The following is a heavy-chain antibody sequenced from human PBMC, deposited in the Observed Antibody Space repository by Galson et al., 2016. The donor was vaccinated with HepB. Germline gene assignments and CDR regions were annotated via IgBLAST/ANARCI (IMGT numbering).Heavy chain of an antibody. J-gene: IGHJ6*04. Sequence: SLRLSCAASGFTFSIHDMHWVRQAPGKGLEWVSAIETAGDTYYPDSVKGRFTISREYAKNSLYLQMNSLRAGDTAVYYCARGKSLLTMPWNYGLDVWGKGTTVGVSS. D-gene: IGHD4/OR15-4a*01. CDR2: IETAGDT. CDR3: ARGKSLLTMPWNYGLDV. V-gene: IGHV3-13*01. CDR1: GFTFSIHD.